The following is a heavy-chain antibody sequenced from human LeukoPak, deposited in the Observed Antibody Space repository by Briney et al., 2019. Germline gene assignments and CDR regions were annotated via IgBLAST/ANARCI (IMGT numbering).Heavy chain of an antibody. CDR3: ARGNWNPDF. D-gene: IGHD1-1*01. Sequence: GGSLRLSCAASGFTFSSYWMHWVRQAPGKGLAWVSRIYSDGSTTNYADSVKGRFTIPRDNAKNTVYLQMNSLRAEDTAVYYCARGNWNPDFWGQGTLVTVSS. CDR2: IYSDGSTT. V-gene: IGHV3-74*01. J-gene: IGHJ4*02. CDR1: GFTFSSYW.